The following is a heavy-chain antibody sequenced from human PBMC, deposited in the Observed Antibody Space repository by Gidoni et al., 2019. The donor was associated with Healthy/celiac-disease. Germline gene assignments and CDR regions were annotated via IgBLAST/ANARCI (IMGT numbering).Heavy chain of an antibody. V-gene: IGHV1-8*01. D-gene: IGHD1-26*01. J-gene: IGHJ4*02. Sequence: QVQLVQSGAEVKKPGASVKVSCKASGYTFTSYDINWVRQATGQGLEWMGWMNPNSGNTGYAQKFQGRVTMTRNTSISTAYMELSSLRSEDTAVYYCARVVGATRGVGSAIKYYFDYWGQGTLVTVSS. CDR2: MNPNSGNT. CDR3: ARVVGATRGVGSAIKYYFDY. CDR1: GYTFTSYD.